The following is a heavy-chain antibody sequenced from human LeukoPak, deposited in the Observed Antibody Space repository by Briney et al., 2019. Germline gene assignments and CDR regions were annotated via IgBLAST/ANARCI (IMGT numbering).Heavy chain of an antibody. CDR3: AKENGSYYGGADC. D-gene: IGHD1-26*01. V-gene: IGHV3-23*01. CDR2: ISGSGGST. Sequence: PGGSLRLSCAASGFTFSSYAMGWVRQAPGKGLEWVPSISGSGGSTSYADSVKGRFTISRDNSKNTVYLQMNSLRAEDTAVYYCAKENGSYYGGADCWGQGTLVTVSS. CDR1: GFTFSSYA. J-gene: IGHJ4*02.